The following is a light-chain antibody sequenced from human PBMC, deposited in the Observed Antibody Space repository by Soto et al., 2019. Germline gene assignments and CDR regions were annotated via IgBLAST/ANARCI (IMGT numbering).Light chain of an antibody. J-gene: IGKJ1*01. CDR2: KAT. CDR1: QSISNW. Sequence: DIPMTQSPSPPSASLGDRVTLTCRASQSISNWLAWYQQKPGRAPKLLIYKATSLQSGVSSRFSGSASGTEFALTISSLQPDDFATYYCQRYNSNSRTFGQGTKVDIK. CDR3: QRYNSNSRT. V-gene: IGKV1-5*03.